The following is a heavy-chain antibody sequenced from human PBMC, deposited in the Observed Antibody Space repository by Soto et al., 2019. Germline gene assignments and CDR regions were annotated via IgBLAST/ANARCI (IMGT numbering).Heavy chain of an antibody. D-gene: IGHD1-7*01. CDR1: GFTFSSYG. Sequence: PGGSLRLSCAASGFTFSSYGMHWVRQAPGKGLEWVAVISYDGSNKYYADSVKGRFTISRDNSKNTLYLQMNSLRAEDTAVYYCAKDRAVGLDSDNWNYAYYYYGMDVWGQGTTVTVS. J-gene: IGHJ6*02. CDR3: AKDRAVGLDSDNWNYAYYYYGMDV. CDR2: ISYDGSNK. V-gene: IGHV3-30*18.